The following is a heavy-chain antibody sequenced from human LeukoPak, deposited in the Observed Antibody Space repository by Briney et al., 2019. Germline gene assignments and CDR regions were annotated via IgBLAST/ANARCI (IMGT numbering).Heavy chain of an antibody. D-gene: IGHD1-26*01. Sequence: PGGSLRLSCAASGFTFSSYWMHWVRQAPGKGPVWVSRINSDGSSTSYADSVKGRFTISRDNAKNTLYLQMNSLRAEDTAVYYCARADSGSSPFDYWGQGTLVTVSS. CDR3: ARADSGSSPFDY. CDR1: GFTFSSYW. J-gene: IGHJ4*02. CDR2: INSDGSST. V-gene: IGHV3-74*01.